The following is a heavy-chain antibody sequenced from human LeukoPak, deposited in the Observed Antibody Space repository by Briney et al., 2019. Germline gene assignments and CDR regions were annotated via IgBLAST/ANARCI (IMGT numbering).Heavy chain of an antibody. V-gene: IGHV3-23*01. CDR2: ISGSGGST. CDR1: GFTFSSYA. Sequence: GGSLRVSCAASGFTFSSYAMSWVRQAPGKGLEWVSAISGSGGSTYYADSVKGRFTISRDNSKNTLYLQMNSLRAEDTAVYYCAKHFMVRGVPDLFDYWGQGTLVTVSS. CDR3: AKHFMVRGVPDLFDY. D-gene: IGHD3-10*01. J-gene: IGHJ4*02.